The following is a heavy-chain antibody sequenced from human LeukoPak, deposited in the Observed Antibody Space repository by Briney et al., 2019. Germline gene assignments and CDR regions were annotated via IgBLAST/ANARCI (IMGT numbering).Heavy chain of an antibody. CDR2: MKRKTDSGTT. CDR3: TTFGTSWGRDYYGMDV. J-gene: IGHJ6*04. V-gene: IGHV3-15*01. Sequence: GGSLRLSWTASGFTFSSAWMSWVRQAPGQGLEWVGRMKRKTDSGTTDYAAPVKGRFTISRDDSKNTLYLQMNSLKTEDTAVYYCTTFGTSWGRDYYGMDVWGKGTTVTVSS. CDR1: GFTFSSAW. D-gene: IGHD2-2*01.